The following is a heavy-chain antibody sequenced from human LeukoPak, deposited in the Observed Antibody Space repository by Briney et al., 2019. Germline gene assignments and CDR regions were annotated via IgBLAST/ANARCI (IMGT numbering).Heavy chain of an antibody. Sequence: GGSLRLSCAASGFTFSSYWMSWVRQAPGKGLEGVANIKQDGSEKYYVDSVKGRFTISRDNAKNSLYLQMNSRSAEDTAVYYCARDNYGDYAVDVWGQGTTVTVSS. CDR3: ARDNYGDYAVDV. CDR1: GFTFSSYW. V-gene: IGHV3-7*01. D-gene: IGHD4-17*01. J-gene: IGHJ6*02. CDR2: IKQDGSEK.